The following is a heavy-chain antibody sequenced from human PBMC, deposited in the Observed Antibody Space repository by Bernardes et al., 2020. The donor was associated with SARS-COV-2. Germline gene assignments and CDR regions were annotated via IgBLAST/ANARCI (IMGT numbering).Heavy chain of an antibody. CDR2: IWYDGSNQ. Sequence: GGSLRLSCAASGFTFSSYGMHWVRQAPGKGLEWVAVIWYDGSNQYYADSVKGRFTISRDNSKNTLYLQMNSLRAEDTAVYYCARDAYYYDSSGYYYGPYYYYGMDVWGQGTTVTVSS. CDR1: GFTFSSYG. CDR3: ARDAYYYDSSGYYYGPYYYYGMDV. D-gene: IGHD3-22*01. J-gene: IGHJ6*02. V-gene: IGHV3-33*01.